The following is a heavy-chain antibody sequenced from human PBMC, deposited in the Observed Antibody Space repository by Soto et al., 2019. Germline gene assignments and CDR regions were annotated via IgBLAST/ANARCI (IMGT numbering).Heavy chain of an antibody. D-gene: IGHD2-21*01. Sequence: QEQLVQSGAEVKKPGSSVKVSCKDSGGLFSSFAISWVRQAPGQGLEWMGGIIPVFGTTNYAQKFQGRVTITADESTNTAYMEPSSLTSDDTAIYYCARGGGPYVWFNEFWGQGTQVTVSS. CDR3: ARGGGPYVWFNEF. J-gene: IGHJ4*02. V-gene: IGHV1-69*01. CDR1: GGLFSSFA. CDR2: IIPVFGTT.